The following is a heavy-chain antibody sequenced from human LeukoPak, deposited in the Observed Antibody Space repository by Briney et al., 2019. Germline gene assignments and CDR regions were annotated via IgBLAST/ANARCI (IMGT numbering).Heavy chain of an antibody. CDR1: GGSISSSSYY. J-gene: IGHJ5*02. V-gene: IGHV4-39*07. CDR3: ARDREVLAVADFDP. Sequence: SETLSLTCTVSGGSISSSSYYWGWIRQPSGKGLEWIGSIYYSGSTYYNPSLKSRVTISVDTSKNQFSLKLSSVTAADTAVYYCARDREVLAVADFDPWGQGTLVIVSS. CDR2: IYYSGST. D-gene: IGHD6-19*01.